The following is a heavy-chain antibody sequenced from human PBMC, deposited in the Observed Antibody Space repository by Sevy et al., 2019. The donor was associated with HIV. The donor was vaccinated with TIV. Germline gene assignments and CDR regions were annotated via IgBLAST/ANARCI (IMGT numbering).Heavy chain of an antibody. CDR2: IRSSSSIT. CDR3: ARLTGAARPYYSFDI. J-gene: IGHJ3*02. CDR1: GFTFSSYG. Sequence: GGSLRLSCAASGFTFSSYGMNWVRQAPGKGLEWVSYIRSSSSITYYADSVKGRFTIPRDNDNKLLYLQMNSLRDEDTAVYYCARLTGAARPYYSFDIWGQGTMVTVSS. D-gene: IGHD6-6*01. V-gene: IGHV3-48*02.